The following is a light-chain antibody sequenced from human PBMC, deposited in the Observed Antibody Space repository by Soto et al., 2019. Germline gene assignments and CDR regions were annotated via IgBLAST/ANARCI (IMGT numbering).Light chain of an antibody. CDR1: SSNIGRNY. CDR3: AAWDNAGFF. J-gene: IGLJ1*01. CDR2: EHN. V-gene: IGLV1-51*02. Sequence: QSVLTQPPSVSAAPGQKVTISCSGSSSNIGRNYVSWYQQFPGAAPKLLIYEHNKRPSGVPDRFSGSRSATSATLDITGLEAGDEADYYCAAWDNAGFFFGTGTKVTVL.